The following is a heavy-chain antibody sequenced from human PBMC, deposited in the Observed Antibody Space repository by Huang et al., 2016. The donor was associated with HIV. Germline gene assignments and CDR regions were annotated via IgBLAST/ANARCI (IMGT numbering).Heavy chain of an antibody. D-gene: IGHD2-21*02. CDR1: GGSLSDYY. V-gene: IGHV4-34*02. CDR3: ARPRMTATSSDSTWSFFDS. J-gene: IGHJ4*02. Sequence: QVQLQQWGAGLLKPSGVLSLKCAVYGGSLSDYYWTWIRQSPGKGLEWIGEVNHRGLSTYNPSLRSLVTMSVDMSKNQFSLNLTSLTVADTAVYYCARPRMTATSSDSTWSFFDSWGQGTLVIVSS. CDR2: VNHRGLS.